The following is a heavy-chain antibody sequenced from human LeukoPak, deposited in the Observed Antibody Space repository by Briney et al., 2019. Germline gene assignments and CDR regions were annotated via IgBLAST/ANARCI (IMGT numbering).Heavy chain of an antibody. CDR2: IYHSGST. Sequence: PGGSLRLSCAASGFTFSSYAMSWVRQPPGKGLEWIGEIYHSGSTNYNPSLKSRVTISVDKSKNQFSLKLSSVTAAGTAVYYCARNYYGSGSYGGYWGQGTLVTVSS. V-gene: IGHV4-4*02. J-gene: IGHJ4*02. CDR1: GFTFSSYAM. CDR3: ARNYYGSGSYGGY. D-gene: IGHD3-10*01.